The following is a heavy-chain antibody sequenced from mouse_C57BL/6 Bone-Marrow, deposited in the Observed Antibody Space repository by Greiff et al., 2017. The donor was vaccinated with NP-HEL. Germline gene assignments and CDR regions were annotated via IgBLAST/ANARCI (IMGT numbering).Heavy chain of an antibody. D-gene: IGHD4-1*01. CDR3: ASVWDVNY. V-gene: IGHV1-59*01. Sequence: QVQLQQPGAELVRPGTSVKLSCKASGYTFTSYWMHWVKQRPGQGLEWIGVIDPSDSYTNYNQKFKGKATWTVDTSSSTAYMQLSSLTSEDSAVYYCASVWDVNYWGQGTTLTVSS. CDR1: GYTFTSYW. J-gene: IGHJ2*01. CDR2: IDPSDSYT.